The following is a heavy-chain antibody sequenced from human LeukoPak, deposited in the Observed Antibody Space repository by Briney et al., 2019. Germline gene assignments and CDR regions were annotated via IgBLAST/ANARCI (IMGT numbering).Heavy chain of an antibody. J-gene: IGHJ4*02. V-gene: IGHV3-53*01. CDR3: ARVADTHIFDY. D-gene: IGHD2-21*01. CDR1: GFTVSSNY. CDR2: IYRGATT. Sequence: GGSLRLSCAAAGFTVSSNYMSWVRQAPGKGLEWVSVIYRGATTDYADSVKGRFTISRDNSKNTLYLQMNSLRAEDTALYYCARVADTHIFDYWGQGTLVTVSS.